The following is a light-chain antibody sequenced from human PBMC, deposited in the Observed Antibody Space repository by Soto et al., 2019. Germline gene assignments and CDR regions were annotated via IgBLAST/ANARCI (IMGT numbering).Light chain of an antibody. Sequence: EVVLTQSPGILSVSPGERATLSCRASQTINGNYLAWYQQRPGQAPRLLISGASKRATGVPEKFSGSGSGTDFTLTISRLGPEDSAVYYCQQYNAPHWPFGQGTKVEI. V-gene: IGKV3-20*01. J-gene: IGKJ1*01. CDR2: GAS. CDR1: QTINGNY. CDR3: QQYNAPHWP.